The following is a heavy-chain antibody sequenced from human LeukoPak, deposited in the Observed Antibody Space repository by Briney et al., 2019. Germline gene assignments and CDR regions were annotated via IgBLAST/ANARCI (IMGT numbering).Heavy chain of an antibody. J-gene: IGHJ2*01. Sequence: SVKVSCTASGGSLNNFPIDWVRQAPGQGLEWMGGIIPTLGTTNYAPKFNGRVTITADESTGTVFMELSSLESEDTAIYYCARENRGRAYYYFDLWGRGTLVTVSS. V-gene: IGHV1-69*13. CDR2: IIPTLGTT. CDR3: ARENRGRAYYYFDL. CDR1: GGSLNNFP. D-gene: IGHD2-8*01.